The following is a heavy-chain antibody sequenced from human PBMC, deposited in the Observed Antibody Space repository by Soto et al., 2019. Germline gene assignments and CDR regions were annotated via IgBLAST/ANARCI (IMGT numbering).Heavy chain of an antibody. Sequence: EVQLLESGGGLVQPGGSLRLSCSASGFNFGSYGMSWVRQAPGKGLEWVSGLTASGLNTYYTDSVKGRFTISRDNSRNTVYLQMSGLRVEDTAGFRCAKGLGNAKEVWDQGPTVTVSS. D-gene: IGHD2-8*01. CDR3: AKGLGNAKEV. V-gene: IGHV3-23*01. J-gene: IGHJ6*02. CDR1: GFNFGSYG. CDR2: LTASGLNT.